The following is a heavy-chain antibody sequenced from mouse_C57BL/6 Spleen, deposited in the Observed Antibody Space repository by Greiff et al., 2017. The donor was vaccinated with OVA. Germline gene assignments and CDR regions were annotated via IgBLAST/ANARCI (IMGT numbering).Heavy chain of an antibody. CDR1: GYTFTDYN. J-gene: IGHJ4*01. D-gene: IGHD1-1*01. V-gene: IGHV1-18*01. CDR2: INPNNGGT. Sequence: VQLKQSGPELVKPGASVKIPCKASGYTFTDYNMDWVKQSHGKSLEWIGDINPNNGGTIYNQKFKGKATLTVDKSSSTAYMELRSLTSEDTAVYYCARKGTTVSSYYAMDYWGQGTSVTVSS. CDR3: ARKGTTVSSYYAMDY.